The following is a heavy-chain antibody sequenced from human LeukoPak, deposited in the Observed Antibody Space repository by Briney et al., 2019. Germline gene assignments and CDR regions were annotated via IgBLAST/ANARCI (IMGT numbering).Heavy chain of an antibody. Sequence: KPSDTLSLTCTVSGGSISSYYWSWIRQPPGKGLEWIGYIYYSGSTNYNPSLKSRVTISVDTSKNQFSLKLSSVTAADTAVYYCARGAPRAAATSRPFDYWGQGTLVTVSS. CDR2: IYYSGST. V-gene: IGHV4-59*01. D-gene: IGHD6-13*01. CDR3: ARGAPRAAATSRPFDY. J-gene: IGHJ4*02. CDR1: GGSISSYY.